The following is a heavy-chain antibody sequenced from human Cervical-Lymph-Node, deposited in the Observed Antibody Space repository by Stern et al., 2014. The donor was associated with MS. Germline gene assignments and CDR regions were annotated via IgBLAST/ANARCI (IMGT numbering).Heavy chain of an antibody. V-gene: IGHV1-69*01. CDR2: IVPLFRTT. CDR3: ANGDSDAFDI. J-gene: IGHJ3*02. Sequence: QLVQSGAEVRKPGSSVRVSCKASGGTFSSYAITWVRQAPGTGLEWMGGIVPLFRTTNYAQKFQGRVTITADESTNTVYMELNSLRSEDAAIYYCANGDSDAFDIWGQGTTVTVSS. CDR1: GGTFSSYA. D-gene: IGHD4-17*01.